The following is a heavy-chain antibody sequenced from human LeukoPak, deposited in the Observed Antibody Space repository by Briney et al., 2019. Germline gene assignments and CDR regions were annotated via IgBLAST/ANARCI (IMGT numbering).Heavy chain of an antibody. CDR2: IYHSGST. V-gene: IGHV4-38-2*02. CDR3: ARHSSWRYCSSTSCYPAISFDY. D-gene: IGHD2-2*01. CDR1: GYSISSGYY. Sequence: SETLSLTCTVSGYSISSGYYWGWIRQPPGKGLEWIGSIYHSGSTYYNPSLKSRVTISVDTSKNQFSLKLSSVTAADTAVYYCARHSSWRYCSSTSCYPAISFDYWGQGTLVTVSS. J-gene: IGHJ4*02.